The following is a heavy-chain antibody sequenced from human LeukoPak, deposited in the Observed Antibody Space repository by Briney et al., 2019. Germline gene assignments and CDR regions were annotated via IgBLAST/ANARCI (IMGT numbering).Heavy chain of an antibody. CDR2: ISYDGSNK. J-gene: IGHJ4*02. CDR1: GFTFSSYA. Sequence: GGSLRLSCAASGFTFSSYAMHWVRQAPGKGLEWVAVISYDGSNKYYADSVKGRFTISRDNSKNTLYLQMNSLRAEDTAAYYCARNYYDSSGYYWGFGYWGQGTLVTVSS. D-gene: IGHD3-22*01. CDR3: ARNYYDSSGYYWGFGY. V-gene: IGHV3-30-3*01.